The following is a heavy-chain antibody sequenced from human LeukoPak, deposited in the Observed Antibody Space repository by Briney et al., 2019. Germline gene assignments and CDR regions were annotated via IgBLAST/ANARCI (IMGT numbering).Heavy chain of an antibody. V-gene: IGHV4-30-4*08. D-gene: IGHD1-26*01. CDR1: GGSISSGDYY. CDR3: ARVGEIFTHYFDY. CDR2: IYYSGST. J-gene: IGHJ4*02. Sequence: SETLSLTCTVSGGSISSGDYYWSWIRQPPGEGLEWIGYIYYSGSTYYNPSLKSRVTISVDTSKNQFSLKLSSVTAADTAVYYCARVGEIFTHYFDYWGQGTLVTVSS.